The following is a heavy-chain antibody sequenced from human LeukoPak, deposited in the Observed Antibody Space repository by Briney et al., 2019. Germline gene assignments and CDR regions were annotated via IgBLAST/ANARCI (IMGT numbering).Heavy chain of an antibody. CDR1: GFTFSSYG. Sequence: PGGSLRLSCAASGFTFSSYGMHWVRQAPGKGLEWVAVISYNGSNKCYADSVKGRFTISRDNSKNTLYLQMNSLRAEDTAVYYCAKTHSTVVVPAAPADYWGQGTLVTVSS. J-gene: IGHJ4*02. D-gene: IGHD2-2*01. CDR3: AKTHSTVVVPAAPADY. V-gene: IGHV3-30*18. CDR2: ISYNGSNK.